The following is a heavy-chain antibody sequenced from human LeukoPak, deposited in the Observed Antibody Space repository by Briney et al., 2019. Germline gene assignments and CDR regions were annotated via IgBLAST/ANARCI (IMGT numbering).Heavy chain of an antibody. D-gene: IGHD2-15*01. J-gene: IGHJ4*02. CDR1: GFTFSSYA. Sequence: GRSLRLSCAASGFTFSSYAMHWVRQAPGKGLEWVAVISYDGSNKYYADSVKGRFTISRDNSKNTLYLQMNSLRVGDTAVYYCVRGPYCSGGSCYGHFDYWGQGTLVTASS. V-gene: IGHV3-30-3*01. CDR3: VRGPYCSGGSCYGHFDY. CDR2: ISYDGSNK.